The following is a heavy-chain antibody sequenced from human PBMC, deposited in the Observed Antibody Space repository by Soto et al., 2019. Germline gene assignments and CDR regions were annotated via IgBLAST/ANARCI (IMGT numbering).Heavy chain of an antibody. D-gene: IGHD3-22*01. CDR1: GFALSARGEG. CDR2: IYWNDDK. CDR3: ANRRNYYDSSGYYPGVDYFET. J-gene: IGHJ4*02. Sequence: QITLKESGPTLVKPTQTLTLTYTFSGFALSARGEGVGWIRQPLGKALEWLALIYWNDDKRYSPSLKSRLTITKDTSKNQVVLTMTNMDPVDTGTYHCANRRNYYDSSGYYPGVDYFETWGQGTLVTVSS. V-gene: IGHV2-5*01.